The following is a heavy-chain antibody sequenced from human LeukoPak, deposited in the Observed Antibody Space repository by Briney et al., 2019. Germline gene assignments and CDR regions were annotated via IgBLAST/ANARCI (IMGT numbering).Heavy chain of an antibody. V-gene: IGHV3-64*01. J-gene: IGHJ4*02. Sequence: GGSLRLSCAASGFTFSSYAMHWVRQAPGKGLEYVSAISSNGGSTYYANSVKGRFTISRDNSKNTLFLQMNSLRAEDTAVYYCARELELQGFDYWGQGTLVTVSS. CDR2: ISSNGGST. D-gene: IGHD1-7*01. CDR1: GFTFSSYA. CDR3: ARELELQGFDY.